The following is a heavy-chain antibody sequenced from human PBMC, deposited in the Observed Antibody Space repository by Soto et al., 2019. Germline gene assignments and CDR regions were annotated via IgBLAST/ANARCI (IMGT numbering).Heavy chain of an antibody. CDR3: ARHKIRVATYNWFDP. J-gene: IGHJ5*02. CDR2: IYYSGST. D-gene: IGHD5-12*01. V-gene: IGHV4-31*03. Sequence: SETLSLTCTVSGGSISSGGYYWSWIRQHPGKGLEWIGYIYYSGSTYYNPSLKSRVTISVDTSKNQFSLKLSSVTAADTAVYYCARHKIRVATYNWFDPWGQGTLVTVSS. CDR1: GGSISSGGYY.